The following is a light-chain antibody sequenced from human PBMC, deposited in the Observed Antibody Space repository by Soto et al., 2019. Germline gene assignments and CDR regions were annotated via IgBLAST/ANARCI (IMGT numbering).Light chain of an antibody. V-gene: IGLV2-14*01. Sequence: QYALTQPASVSGSPGQSITISCTGTSSDFGGYNYVSWYQQHPGKAPKLMIYDVSNRPSGVSNRFSGSKSGNTASLTISGLQAEDEADYYCSSYTSSSTLLFGGGTQLTVL. CDR1: SSDFGGYNY. CDR2: DVS. CDR3: SSYTSSSTLL. J-gene: IGLJ2*01.